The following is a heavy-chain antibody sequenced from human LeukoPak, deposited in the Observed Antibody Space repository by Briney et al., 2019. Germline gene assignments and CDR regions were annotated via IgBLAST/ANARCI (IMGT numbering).Heavy chain of an antibody. D-gene: IGHD2-2*01. Sequence: GGSLRLSCAASGFTFSSYGMSWVRQAPGKGLEWVSAINTSGGSTYYADSVKGRFTISRDNSKNTLYLQMNSLRAEDTAVYYCAKDWASDCSSTSCYEDYMDVWGKGTTVTVSS. V-gene: IGHV3-23*01. CDR1: GFTFSSYG. J-gene: IGHJ6*03. CDR2: INTSGGST. CDR3: AKDWASDCSSTSCYEDYMDV.